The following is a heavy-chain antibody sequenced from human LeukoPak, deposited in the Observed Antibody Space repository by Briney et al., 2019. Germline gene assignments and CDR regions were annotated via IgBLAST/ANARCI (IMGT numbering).Heavy chain of an antibody. Sequence: GRSLRLSCAASGFTFDDYAMHWVRQAPGKGLEWVSGISWNSGSIGYADSVKGRFTISRDNAKNSLYLQMNSLRAEDTALYYCAKDEGGYDPGAVDYWGQGTLVTVSS. V-gene: IGHV3-9*01. CDR1: GFTFDDYA. CDR2: ISWNSGSI. CDR3: AKDEGGYDPGAVDY. J-gene: IGHJ4*02. D-gene: IGHD5-12*01.